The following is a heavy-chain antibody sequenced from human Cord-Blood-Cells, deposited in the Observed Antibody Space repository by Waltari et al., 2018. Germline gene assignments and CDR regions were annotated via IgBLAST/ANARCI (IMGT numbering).Heavy chain of an antibody. D-gene: IGHD2-2*01. CDR2: IYYSGST. J-gene: IGHJ5*02. V-gene: IGHV4-39*01. CDR3: ARHVGDCSSTSCYWDGCDP. Sequence: QLQLQESGPGLVKPSETLSLTCTVSGGSISSSSYYWGWIRQPPGQGLDGIGSIYYSGSTYYNQSLKVRVTISVDTAKNHVSRKLGSVTAADTAVYYCARHVGDCSSTSCYWDGCDPWGQGTLVTVSS. CDR1: GGSISSSSYY.